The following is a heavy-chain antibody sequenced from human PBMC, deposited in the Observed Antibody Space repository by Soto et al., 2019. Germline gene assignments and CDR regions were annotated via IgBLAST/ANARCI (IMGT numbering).Heavy chain of an antibody. D-gene: IGHD6-19*01. CDR2: INRDGSST. CDR3: SRGPTGWYGFDY. Sequence: EVQLVESGGVLVQPGGSLRPSCPAPGFTLSTNGMHWVRQAPGKGLVWVSRINRDGSSTNYADSVKGRFTISRDNAENTLFLQMNSLTADDTAVYYCSRGPTGWYGFDYWGQGTLVTVSS. CDR1: GFTLSTNG. V-gene: IGHV3-74*01. J-gene: IGHJ4*02.